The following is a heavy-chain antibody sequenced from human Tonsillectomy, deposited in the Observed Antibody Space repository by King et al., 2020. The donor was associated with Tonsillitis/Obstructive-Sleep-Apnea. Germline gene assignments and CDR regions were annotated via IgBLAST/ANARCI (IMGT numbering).Heavy chain of an antibody. D-gene: IGHD2-15*01. CDR3: ARGSREFDY. V-gene: IGHV3-30*04. CDR1: GFTFSSFA. CDR2: ISYDGTNE. Sequence: QLVQSGGGVVQPGRSLRLSCVASGFTFSSFAMHWVRQAPGKGLEWVALISYDGTNEHYAASAKGRFTISRDNSKKTLFLQMNSLRAEDTAVYYCARGSREFDYWGQGALVTVSS. J-gene: IGHJ4*02.